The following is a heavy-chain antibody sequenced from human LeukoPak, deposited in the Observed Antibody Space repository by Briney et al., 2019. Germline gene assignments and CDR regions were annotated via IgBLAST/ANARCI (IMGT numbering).Heavy chain of an antibody. CDR2: IVVGNGDT. CDR1: GFTFTNSA. J-gene: IGHJ6*02. Sequence: SVKVSCKASGFTFTNSAMQWVRQARGQRLEWIGWIVVGNGDTNYAQKFQERVIITRDMSSSTAYMELSSLRSEDTAVYYCAADWASSGFYYYGMDVWGQGTTVTVSS. V-gene: IGHV1-58*02. D-gene: IGHD3-10*01. CDR3: AADWASSGFYYYGMDV.